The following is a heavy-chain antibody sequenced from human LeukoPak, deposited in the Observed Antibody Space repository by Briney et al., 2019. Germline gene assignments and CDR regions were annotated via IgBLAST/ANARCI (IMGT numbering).Heavy chain of an antibody. CDR2: ISGSGGTT. CDR3: AKDVGPNGGSHNQGFDY. CDR1: GFTFTSYA. Sequence: GGSLRLSCAASGFTFTSYALRWVRRAPGKGLEWVSAISGSGGTTYYGDSVKGRFTISRDNFKNTLYLQMNRLRAEDTAIYYCAKDVGPNGGSHNQGFDYWGQGTLVTVSS. D-gene: IGHD1-26*01. J-gene: IGHJ4*02. V-gene: IGHV3-23*01.